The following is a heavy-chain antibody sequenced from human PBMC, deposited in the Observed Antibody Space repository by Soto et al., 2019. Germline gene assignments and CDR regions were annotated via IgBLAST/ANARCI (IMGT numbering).Heavy chain of an antibody. CDR2: IWYDGSNK. Sequence: QVQLVESGGGVVQPGRSLRLSCAASGFTFSSYSMHWVRQAPGKGLEWVAVIWYDGSNKYYADSVKGRFTISRDNSKNEMYMNMNSLRAEGTAVYYCAREFFSRDCSSTSCYACGMDVWGQGTTVTVSS. CDR3: AREFFSRDCSSTSCYACGMDV. J-gene: IGHJ6*02. V-gene: IGHV3-33*01. CDR1: GFTFSSYS. D-gene: IGHD2-2*01.